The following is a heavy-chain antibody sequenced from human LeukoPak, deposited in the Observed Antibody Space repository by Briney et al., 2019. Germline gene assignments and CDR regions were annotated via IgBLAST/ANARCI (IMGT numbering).Heavy chain of an antibody. V-gene: IGHV4-4*08. Sequence: PSETLSLTCTVSGGSISSYFWSWIRQPPGKGLEWIGYIYTSGSTKYNPSLKSRVTISLDTSKNQFSLKLNSVTAADTAVYHCARRGSWFDPWGQGTLVTVSS. J-gene: IGHJ5*02. CDR2: IYTSGST. CDR3: ARRGSWFDP. D-gene: IGHD2-15*01. CDR1: GGSISSYF.